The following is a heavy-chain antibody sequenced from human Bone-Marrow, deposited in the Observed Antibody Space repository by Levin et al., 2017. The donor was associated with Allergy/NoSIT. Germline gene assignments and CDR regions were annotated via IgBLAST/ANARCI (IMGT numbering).Heavy chain of an antibody. Sequence: GGSLRLSCAASGFTFSDYYMSWIRQAPGKGLEWVSYISSSGSTIYYADSVKGRFTISRDNAKNSLYLQMNSLRAEDTAVYYCARAYNIVVVPAAIQYFDLWGRGTLVTVSS. CDR3: ARAYNIVVVPAAIQYFDL. D-gene: IGHD2-2*02. V-gene: IGHV3-11*01. J-gene: IGHJ2*01. CDR2: ISSSGSTI. CDR1: GFTFSDYY.